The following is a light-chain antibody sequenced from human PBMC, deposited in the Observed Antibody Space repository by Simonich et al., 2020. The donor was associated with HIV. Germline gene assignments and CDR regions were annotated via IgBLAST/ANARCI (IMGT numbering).Light chain of an antibody. CDR2: WAS. Sequence: DIVMTQSPDSLAVSLGERATINCKSSQSVLYSSNNKNYLAWYQQKPGQPPKVIIYWASTRESGVPDRFSGSGSGTDFTLTISSLQAEDVAVYYCQQYYSTPLTFGPGTKVKI. V-gene: IGKV4-1*01. J-gene: IGKJ3*01. CDR3: QQYYSTPLT. CDR1: QSVLYSSNNKNY.